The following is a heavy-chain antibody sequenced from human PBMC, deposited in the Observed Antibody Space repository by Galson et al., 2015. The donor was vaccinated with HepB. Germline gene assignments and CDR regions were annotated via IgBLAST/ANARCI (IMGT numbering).Heavy chain of an antibody. CDR3: ARGALVGVVGGSLNNWFDP. Sequence: SVKVSCKASGYTFSTYSITWVRQAPGQGLEWMGWISPDNRETDYARNLQGRVTMTTDTFTSTAYMELRTLTSDDTAVYYCARGALVGVVGGSLNNWFDPWAREPWSPSPQ. CDR2: ISPDNRET. V-gene: IGHV1-18*01. D-gene: IGHD2-15*01. J-gene: IGHJ5*02. CDR1: GYTFSTYS.